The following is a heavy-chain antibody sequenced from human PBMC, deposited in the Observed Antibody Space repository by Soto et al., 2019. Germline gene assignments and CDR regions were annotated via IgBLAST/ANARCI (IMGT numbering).Heavy chain of an antibody. J-gene: IGHJ6*02. Sequence: PSETLSLTCAVYGGSFSGYYWSWIRQPPGKGLEWIGEISHSGSTNYNPSLKSRVTTSVDTSKNQFSLKLSSVTAADTAVYYCARHGNTVTTGYYYGMDVWGQGTTVTVS. CDR2: ISHSGST. D-gene: IGHD4-17*01. V-gene: IGHV4-34*01. CDR3: ARHGNTVTTGYYYGMDV. CDR1: GGSFSGYY.